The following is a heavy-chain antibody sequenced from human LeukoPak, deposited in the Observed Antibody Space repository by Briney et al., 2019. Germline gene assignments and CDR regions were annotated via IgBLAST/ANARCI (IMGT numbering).Heavy chain of an antibody. CDR1: GFTFSSYS. CDR2: ISSSSSTI. V-gene: IGHV3-48*02. D-gene: IGHD2-15*01. CDR3: ARDPCSGGRCYYLIDY. Sequence: GGSLRLSCAASGFTFSSYSMNWVRQAPGKGLEWGSYISSSSSTIYYADSVKGRFTISRDNAKKSLSLQMNSLRDEDTAVYYCARDPCSGGRCYYLIDYWGQGTLVTVSS. J-gene: IGHJ4*02.